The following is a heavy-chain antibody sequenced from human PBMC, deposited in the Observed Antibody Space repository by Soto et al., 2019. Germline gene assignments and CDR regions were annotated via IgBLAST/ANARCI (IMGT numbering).Heavy chain of an antibody. CDR3: AKDREGATDYDY. J-gene: IGHJ4*02. V-gene: IGHV3-30*02. D-gene: IGHD1-26*01. Sequence: GGSLRLSCAASGFIFSSFALHWVRQAPGKGLEWVAVIRYDGTEKYYADSVKGRFTISRDNSKNTLYLQMNSLRAEDTAVYYCAKDREGATDYDYWGQGTLVTVSS. CDR1: GFIFSSFA. CDR2: IRYDGTEK.